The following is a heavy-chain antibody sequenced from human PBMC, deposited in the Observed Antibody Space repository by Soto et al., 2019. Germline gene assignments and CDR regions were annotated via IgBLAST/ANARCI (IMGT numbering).Heavy chain of an antibody. Sequence: GGSLRLSCAASGFSVSAYYMTWVRQAPGKGLEWLSNIYRGGTIYYSDSVKGRFTISRDDSRNTLYLHMTNLRAEDTAVYYCARLKIITMVRGVIGGDYYYYGMDVWGQGTTVTVSS. D-gene: IGHD3-10*01. CDR1: GFSVSAYY. CDR3: ARLKIITMVRGVIGGDYYYYGMDV. J-gene: IGHJ6*02. CDR2: IYRGGTI. V-gene: IGHV3-53*01.